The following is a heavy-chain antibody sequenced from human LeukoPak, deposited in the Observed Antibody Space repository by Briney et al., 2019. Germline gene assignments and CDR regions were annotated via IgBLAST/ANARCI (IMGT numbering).Heavy chain of an antibody. D-gene: IGHD3-3*01. V-gene: IGHV3-30-3*01. Sequence: GGSLRLSCAASGFTFSSYAMHGLRQAPGKGLEWVAVISYDGSNKYYADSVKGRFTISRDNSKNTLYLQMNSLRAEDTAVYYCARDGDFYDFWSGPSIPFDYWGQGTLVTVSS. CDR2: ISYDGSNK. CDR3: ARDGDFYDFWSGPSIPFDY. CDR1: GFTFSSYA. J-gene: IGHJ4*02.